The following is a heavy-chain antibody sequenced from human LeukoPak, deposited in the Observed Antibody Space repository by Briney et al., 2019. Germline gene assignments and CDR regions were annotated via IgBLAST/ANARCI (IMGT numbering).Heavy chain of an antibody. Sequence: KPSETLSLTCTVSGGSISSYYWSWIRQPPGKGLEWIGYIYYSGSTNYNPSLKSRVTISVYTSKNQFSLKLSSVTAADTAVYYCARRRSAYDSSGSFDYWGQGTLVTVSS. CDR2: IYYSGST. V-gene: IGHV4-59*08. CDR3: ARRRSAYDSSGSFDY. J-gene: IGHJ4*02. CDR1: GGSISSYY. D-gene: IGHD3-22*01.